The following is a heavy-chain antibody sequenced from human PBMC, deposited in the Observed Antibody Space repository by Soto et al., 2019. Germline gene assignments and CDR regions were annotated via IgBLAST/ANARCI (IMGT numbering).Heavy chain of an antibody. J-gene: IGHJ4*02. D-gene: IGHD1-26*01. CDR1: GFTFSTYA. V-gene: IGHV3-48*01. Sequence: GWSLRLSCPASGFTFSTYAMHCVRQAPGKGLEWVSYINYDSSIIYYADSVKGRFTISRDNAKNLLYLQMDSLRAEDTAVYYCARTIVGATARFDYWGQGTQVTVSS. CDR3: ARTIVGATARFDY. CDR2: INYDSSII.